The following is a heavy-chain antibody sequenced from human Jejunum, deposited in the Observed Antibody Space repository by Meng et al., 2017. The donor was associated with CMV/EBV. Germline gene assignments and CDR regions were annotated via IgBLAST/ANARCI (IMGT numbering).Heavy chain of an antibody. V-gene: IGHV3-74*01. Sequence: SGFTFSNYYMHWVRQAPGKGLEWVSRINGAGSNMYYADSVKGRFTISRDNAKNTLYLQMNSLRAEDTAMYYCARDLDFWSGKVFPYWGQGTLVTVSS. D-gene: IGHD3-3*01. CDR2: INGAGSNM. CDR3: ARDLDFWSGKVFPY. CDR1: GFTFSNYY. J-gene: IGHJ4*02.